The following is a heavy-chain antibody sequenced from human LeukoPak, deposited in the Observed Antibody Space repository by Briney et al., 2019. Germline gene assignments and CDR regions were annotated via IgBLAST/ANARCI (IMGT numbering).Heavy chain of an antibody. CDR1: GGSISSSNW. D-gene: IGHD3-10*01. V-gene: IGHV4-4*02. CDR2: IYHSGST. Sequence: PSETLSLTCTVSGGSISSSNWWSWVRQPPGKGLEWIGEIYHSGSTNYNPSLKSRVTISVDKSKNQFSLKLSSVTAADTAVYYCARNYGSGSYPDYWGQGTLVTVSS. CDR3: ARNYGSGSYPDY. J-gene: IGHJ4*02.